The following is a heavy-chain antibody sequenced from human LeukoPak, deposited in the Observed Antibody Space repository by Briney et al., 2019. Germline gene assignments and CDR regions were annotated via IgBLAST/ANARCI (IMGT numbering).Heavy chain of an antibody. J-gene: IGHJ6*02. CDR2: ISGSVGTT. CDR3: AKDGLTTVTTGDYFYGMDV. CDR1: GFTFSNYG. V-gene: IGHV3-23*01. Sequence: PGGSLRLSCGASGFTFSNYGMSRVRQAPGKGLEWVSGISGSVGTTYYADSVKGRFTISRDNSENTLFLQMNSLRAEDTAVYYCAKDGLTTVTTGDYFYGMDVRGQGTTVTVSS. D-gene: IGHD4-17*01.